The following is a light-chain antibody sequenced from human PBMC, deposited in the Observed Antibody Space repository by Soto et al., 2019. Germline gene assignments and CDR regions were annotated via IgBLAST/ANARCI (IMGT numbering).Light chain of an antibody. CDR1: ETISNRF. Sequence: EIVLTQSPGTLSLSPGERATLSCRTSETISNRFLAWYQQKPGQAPRLVIYGASSRAAGIPDRFSGTGSGTHFTLTISRLEPEDFALYYCQQYGGSPMYTFGRGTKLEIK. V-gene: IGKV3-20*01. CDR2: GAS. CDR3: QQYGGSPMYT. J-gene: IGKJ2*01.